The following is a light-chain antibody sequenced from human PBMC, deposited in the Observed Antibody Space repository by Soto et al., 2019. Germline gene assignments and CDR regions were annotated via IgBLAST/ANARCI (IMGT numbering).Light chain of an antibody. CDR3: QQYGGSPFT. J-gene: IGKJ3*01. CDR1: QSVTSNY. CDR2: GAS. Sequence: EIVLTQSPGTLSLSPGDTATLSCRASQSVTSNYLAWYQQKPGQAPRFLIYGASSRATGIPDRFSGSGSGTDFTLTISRLEPEDFAVYHCQQYGGSPFTFGPGTKVDVK. V-gene: IGKV3-20*01.